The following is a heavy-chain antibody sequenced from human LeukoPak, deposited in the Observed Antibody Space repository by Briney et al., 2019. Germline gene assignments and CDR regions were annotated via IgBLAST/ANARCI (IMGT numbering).Heavy chain of an antibody. CDR3: AKDRNVWGNGAFDI. V-gene: IGHV3-30*18. CDR1: GFTFSSYG. D-gene: IGHD3-16*01. CDR2: MSYDGSNK. Sequence: GGSLRLSCAASGFTFSSYGIHWVRQAPGKGLEWVAVMSYDGSNKYYADSVKGRFTISRDNSKNTLYLQMNSLRAEDTAVYYCAKDRNVWGNGAFDIWGQGTMVTVSS. J-gene: IGHJ3*02.